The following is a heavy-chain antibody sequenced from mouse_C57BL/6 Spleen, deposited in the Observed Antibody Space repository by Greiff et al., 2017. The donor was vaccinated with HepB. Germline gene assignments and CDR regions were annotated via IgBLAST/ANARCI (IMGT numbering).Heavy chain of an antibody. CDR2: IYPRSGNT. Sequence: VKVVESGAELARPGASVKLSCKASGYTFTSYGISWVKQRTGQGLEWIGEIYPRSGNTYYNEKFKGKATLTADKSSSTAYMELRSLTSEDSAVYFCARVGGVTTVVATPGDYWGQGTSVTVSS. V-gene: IGHV1-81*01. CDR3: ARVGGVTTVVATPGDY. J-gene: IGHJ4*01. CDR1: GYTFTSYG. D-gene: IGHD1-1*01.